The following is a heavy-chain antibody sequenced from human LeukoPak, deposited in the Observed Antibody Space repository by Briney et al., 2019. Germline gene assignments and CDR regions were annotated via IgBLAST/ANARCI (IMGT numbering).Heavy chain of an antibody. D-gene: IGHD1-26*01. J-gene: IGHJ2*01. CDR1: GFTFDDYA. Sequence: GGSLRLSCAASGFTFDDYAMHWVRQAPGKGLEWVSGISWNSGSIGYADSVKGRFTISRDNAKNSLYLQMNSLRAEDTALYYCAKGYSWIYYWYFDLWGRGTLVTVSS. CDR3: AKGYSWIYYWYFDL. V-gene: IGHV3-9*01. CDR2: ISWNSGSI.